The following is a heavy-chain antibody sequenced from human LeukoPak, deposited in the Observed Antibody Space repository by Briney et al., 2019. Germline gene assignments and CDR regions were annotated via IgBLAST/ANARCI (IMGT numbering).Heavy chain of an antibody. CDR1: GFTFSSYD. J-gene: IGHJ2*01. Sequence: PGGSLRLSCAASGFTFSSYDMSWVRQAPGKGLEWVSASGGDGGSTYADSVKGRFTISRDNSKNTLYLQMNSLRAEDTATYYCAKALNYWYFDLWRRGNLVTVSS. CDR3: AKALNYWYFDL. CDR2: SGGDGGST. V-gene: IGHV3-23*01.